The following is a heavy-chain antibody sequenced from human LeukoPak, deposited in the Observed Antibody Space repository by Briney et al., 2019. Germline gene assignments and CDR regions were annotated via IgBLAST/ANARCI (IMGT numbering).Heavy chain of an antibody. J-gene: IGHJ5*02. V-gene: IGHV3-23*01. D-gene: IGHD6-13*01. CDR2: ISGSGGST. Sequence: LTGGSLRLSCAASGFTFSSYAMSWVRQAPGKGLEWVSAISGSGGSTYYADSVKGRFTISRDNSKNTPYLQMNSLRAEDTAVYYCAKGVGVAAAGTPNWFDPWGQGTLVTVSS. CDR1: GFTFSSYA. CDR3: AKGVGVAAAGTPNWFDP.